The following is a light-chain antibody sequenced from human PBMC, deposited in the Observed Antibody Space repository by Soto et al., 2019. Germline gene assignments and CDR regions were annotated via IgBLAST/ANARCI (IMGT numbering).Light chain of an antibody. CDR1: QGIGSW. Sequence: DIQMTQSPSSVSASVGESVTMSCRASQGIGSWLAWYQQQPGKAPKLLIFATSSLQGGVPSRFSGSGSGTDFTLTIISLQPEEFAPYYCQHNGVFGPGTKVDVK. CDR3: QHNGV. CDR2: ATS. J-gene: IGKJ3*01. V-gene: IGKV1-12*01.